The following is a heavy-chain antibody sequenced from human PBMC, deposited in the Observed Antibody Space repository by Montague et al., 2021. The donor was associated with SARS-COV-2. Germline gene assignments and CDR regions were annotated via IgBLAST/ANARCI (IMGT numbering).Heavy chain of an antibody. CDR1: GGSISSGRHY. D-gene: IGHD1-26*01. V-gene: IGHV4-61*02. Sequence: TLSLTCTVSGGSISSGRHYWSWIRQPAGKGLEWIGRIDNSGNTKYNSSLKSRVTISVDTSKNQFSLKLSSVTAADTAVYYCARRIDYYGSDVWGRGTTVTVSS. J-gene: IGHJ6*02. CDR2: IDNSGNT. CDR3: ARRIDYYGSDV.